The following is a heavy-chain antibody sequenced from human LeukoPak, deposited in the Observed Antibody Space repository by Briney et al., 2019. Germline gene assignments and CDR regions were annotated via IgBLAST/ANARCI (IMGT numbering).Heavy chain of an antibody. D-gene: IGHD3-9*01. CDR1: DFTVSRNY. V-gene: IGHV3-53*01. Sequence: GGSLRLSCAASDFTVSRNYMNWVRQAPGKGLEWVSLIYAGGSTFYADSVKGRFTISRDNSKNTLYLQMNSLRAEDTAVYYCAKYAGITIFWLLSAGWFDPWGQGTLVTVSS. CDR3: AKYAGITIFWLLSAGWFDP. CDR2: IYAGGST. J-gene: IGHJ5*02.